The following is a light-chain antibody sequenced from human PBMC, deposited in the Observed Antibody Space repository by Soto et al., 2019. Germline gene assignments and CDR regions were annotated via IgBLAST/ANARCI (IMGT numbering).Light chain of an antibody. Sequence: EIVLTQSPGTLSLSPGERATLSCRASQSFTSNYLAWYQQKPGQAPRLLIYGASSRATGIPDRFSGSGPGTDFTLTISRLEPEDFAVYYCQQYGSSRTFGQGTKVEIK. CDR3: QQYGSSRT. J-gene: IGKJ1*01. V-gene: IGKV3-20*01. CDR1: QSFTSNY. CDR2: GAS.